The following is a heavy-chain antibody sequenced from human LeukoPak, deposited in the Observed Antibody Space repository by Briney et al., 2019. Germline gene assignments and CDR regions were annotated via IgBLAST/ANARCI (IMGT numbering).Heavy chain of an antibody. J-gene: IGHJ4*02. Sequence: GGSLRLSCAASGVIFSNYWMHWVRQAPGKGLVRVSRINRDGSSTSYADSVKGRFTISRDNAKNTLYLQMNSLRAEDTAVYYCARGGGYSYGSFDYWGQGTLVTVSS. CDR2: INRDGSST. V-gene: IGHV3-74*01. CDR1: GVIFSNYW. CDR3: ARGGGYSYGSFDY. D-gene: IGHD5-18*01.